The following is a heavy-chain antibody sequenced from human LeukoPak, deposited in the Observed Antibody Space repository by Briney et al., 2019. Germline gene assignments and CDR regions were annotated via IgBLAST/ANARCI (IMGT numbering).Heavy chain of an antibody. CDR3: ARPMEGVITISYGMDV. D-gene: IGHD3-9*01. V-gene: IGHV1-69*04. CDR1: GGTFSSYA. J-gene: IGHJ6*02. CDR2: IIPILGIA. Sequence: EASVKVSCKASGGTFSSYAISWVRQAPGQGLEWMGRIIPILGIANYAQKFQGRVTITADKSTSTAYMELSSLRSEDTAVYYCARPMEGVITISYGMDVWGQGTTVTVSS.